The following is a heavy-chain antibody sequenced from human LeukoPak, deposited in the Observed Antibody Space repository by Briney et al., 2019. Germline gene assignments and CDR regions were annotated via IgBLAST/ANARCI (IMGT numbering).Heavy chain of an antibody. J-gene: IGHJ4*02. CDR1: GGSISSSSYY. V-gene: IGHV4-39*07. D-gene: IGHD6-6*01. CDR2: INHSGST. CDR3: ASDSSSSFPPLRS. Sequence: SETPSLTCTVSGGSISSSSYYWGWIRQPPGKGLEWIGEINHSGSTNYNPSLKSRVTISVDTSKNQFSLKLSSVTAADTAVYYCASDSSSSFPPLRSWGQGTLVTVSS.